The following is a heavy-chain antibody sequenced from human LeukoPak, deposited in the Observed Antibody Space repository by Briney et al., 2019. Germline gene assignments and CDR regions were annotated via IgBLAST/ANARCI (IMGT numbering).Heavy chain of an antibody. J-gene: IGHJ4*02. CDR1: GFTFDDYG. D-gene: IGHD3-10*01. V-gene: IGHV3-20*04. CDR3: ARAKPKNMVRGLIMRRESRYYFDY. Sequence: PGGSLRLSCAASGFTFDDYGMSWVRQAPGKGLEWVSGINWNGGSTGYADSVKGRFTISRDHSKSTLYIQMNSLRAEDTAVYYCARAKPKNMVRGLIMRRESRYYFDYWGQGTLVTVSS. CDR2: INWNGGST.